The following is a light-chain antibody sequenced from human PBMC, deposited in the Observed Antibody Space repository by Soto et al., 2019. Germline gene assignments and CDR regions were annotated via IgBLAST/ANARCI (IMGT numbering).Light chain of an antibody. CDR3: QQVNVYPSP. CDR1: QSVSSNY. J-gene: IGKJ4*01. Sequence: LNLSAGTLSLTVGERATLSCRASQSVSSNYLAWYQQKPGQTPKVLIYRASTRATGIPDRFSGSGSGTEFTLTISRLQAEDFAPYYCQQVNVYPSPFGGGTKVAIK. CDR2: RAS. V-gene: IGKV3-20*01.